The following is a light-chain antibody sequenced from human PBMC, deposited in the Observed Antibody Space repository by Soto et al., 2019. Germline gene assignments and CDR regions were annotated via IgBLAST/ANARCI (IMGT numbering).Light chain of an antibody. V-gene: IGLV2-11*01. Sequence: QSVLTQPRSVSGSPGQSVTISCTGTSSDVGGYNYVSWYQQHPGKAPKLMIYDVSKRPSGVPDRFSGSKSGNTASLTISGLQAEDEADYYCSSYTTSSTVVFGGGTQLTVL. CDR3: SSYTTSSTVV. CDR2: DVS. CDR1: SSDVGGYNY. J-gene: IGLJ2*01.